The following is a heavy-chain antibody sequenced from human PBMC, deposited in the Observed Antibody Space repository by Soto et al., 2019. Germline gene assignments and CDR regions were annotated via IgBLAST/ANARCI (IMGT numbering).Heavy chain of an antibody. Sequence: GASVKVSCKASGYTFTGYYMHWVRQAPGQGLEWMGWINPNSGGTNYAQKFQGWVTMTRDTSISTAYMELSRLRSDDTAVYYCARGFWEYSSSSGNSTAYYYDYMDVWSKGTTVTGSS. CDR2: INPNSGGT. CDR3: ARGFWEYSSSSGNSTAYYYDYMDV. V-gene: IGHV1-2*04. J-gene: IGHJ6*03. CDR1: GYTFTGYY. D-gene: IGHD6-6*01.